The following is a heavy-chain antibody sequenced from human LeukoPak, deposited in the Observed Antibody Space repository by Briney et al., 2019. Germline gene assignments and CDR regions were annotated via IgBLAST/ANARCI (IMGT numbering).Heavy chain of an antibody. V-gene: IGHV4-34*01. CDR3: ARVQHEGYYDSSGAIDY. CDR2: INHSGST. J-gene: IGHJ4*02. CDR1: GGSFSGYY. D-gene: IGHD3-22*01. Sequence: SETLSLTCAVYGGSFSGYYWSWIRQPPGKGLEWIWEINHSGSTNYNPSLKRRVTISVDTSKNQFSLKLSSVTAADTAVYYCARVQHEGYYDSSGAIDYWGQGTLVTVSS.